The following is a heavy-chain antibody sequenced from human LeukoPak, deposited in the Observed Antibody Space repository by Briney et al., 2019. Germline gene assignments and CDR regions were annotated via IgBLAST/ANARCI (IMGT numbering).Heavy chain of an antibody. V-gene: IGHV4-59*08. CDR1: GGTISNYY. CDR3: ARGGSGYSPWG. J-gene: IGHJ4*02. D-gene: IGHD5-18*01. Sequence: SETLSLTCTVSGGTISNYYWNWIRQPPGKGLEWIGYISYSGSTNYNPSLKSRVTISVDTSKNQFSLRLSSVTAADTAVYYCARGGSGYSPWGWGQGTLVTVS. CDR2: ISYSGST.